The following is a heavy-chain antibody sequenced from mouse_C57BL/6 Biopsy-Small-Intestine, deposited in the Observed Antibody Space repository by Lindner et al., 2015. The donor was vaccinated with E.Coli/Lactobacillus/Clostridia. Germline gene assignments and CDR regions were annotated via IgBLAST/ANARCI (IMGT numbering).Heavy chain of an antibody. Sequence: VQLQESGAELARPGASVKMSCKASGYTFTSYTMHWVKQRPGQGLEWIGYINPSSGYTEYNQKFKDKVTLTADKSSSTAYMQLSSLTSEDSAVYYCARDFYFDYWGQGTTLTVSS. V-gene: IGHV1-4*01. CDR3: ARDFYFDY. CDR1: GYTFTSYT. J-gene: IGHJ2*01. CDR2: INPSSGYT.